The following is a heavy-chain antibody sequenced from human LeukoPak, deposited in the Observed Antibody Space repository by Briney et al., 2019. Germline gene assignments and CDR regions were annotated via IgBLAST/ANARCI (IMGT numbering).Heavy chain of an antibody. CDR3: ARDEPPYYFDY. Sequence: PGGSLRLSCAASGFTFSSYAMHWVRQAPGKGLEWVAVISYDGSNKYYADSVKGRFTISRDNSKNTLYLQMNSLRAEDTAVYYCARDEPPYYFDYWGQGTLVTVSS. V-gene: IGHV3-30-3*01. D-gene: IGHD1-14*01. CDR2: ISYDGSNK. CDR1: GFTFSSYA. J-gene: IGHJ4*02.